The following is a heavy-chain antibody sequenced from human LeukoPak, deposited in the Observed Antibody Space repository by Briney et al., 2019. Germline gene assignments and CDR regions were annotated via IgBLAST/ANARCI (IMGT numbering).Heavy chain of an antibody. J-gene: IGHJ3*02. CDR3: AKDPNGDYIGAFDI. V-gene: IGHV3-53*01. CDR2: IYSGGST. D-gene: IGHD4-17*01. CDR1: GFILSNYR. Sequence: GGSLRLSCAASGFILSNYRMNWVRQAPGKGLEWVSVIYSGGSTYYADSVKGRFTISRDNSKNTLYLQMSSLRAEDTAVYYCAKDPNGDYIGAFDIWGQGTMVTVSS.